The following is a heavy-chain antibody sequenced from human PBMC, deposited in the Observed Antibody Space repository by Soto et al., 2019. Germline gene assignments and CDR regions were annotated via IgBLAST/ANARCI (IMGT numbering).Heavy chain of an antibody. V-gene: IGHV3-30-3*01. CDR3: ARDASDYYDSSGYYFDY. CDR2: ISHDGSNK. CDR1: GFTFSSYA. D-gene: IGHD3-22*01. Sequence: ESGGGVVQPGRSLRLSCAASGFTFSSYAMHSVRQAPAKGLEWVAVISHDGSNKYYADSVKGRFTISRDNSKNTLYLQMNSLRAEDTAVYYCARDASDYYDSSGYYFDYWGQGTLVTVSS. J-gene: IGHJ4*02.